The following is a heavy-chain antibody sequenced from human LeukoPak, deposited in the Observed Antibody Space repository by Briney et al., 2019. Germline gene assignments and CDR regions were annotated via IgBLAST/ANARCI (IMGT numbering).Heavy chain of an antibody. J-gene: IGHJ5*02. V-gene: IGHV4-59*08. CDR3: AGRMQMSGMGEDRWLDP. Sequence: SETLSLTCTVSGGSINDYYWNWIRQPPGKGLEWIGYIHNSGTTNYNPSLKSRISISVDTSKNHFSLSLSSVTAADSAVYYCAGRMQMSGMGEDRWLDPWGQGTPVTVSS. CDR2: IHNSGTT. D-gene: IGHD3-16*01. CDR1: GGSINDYY.